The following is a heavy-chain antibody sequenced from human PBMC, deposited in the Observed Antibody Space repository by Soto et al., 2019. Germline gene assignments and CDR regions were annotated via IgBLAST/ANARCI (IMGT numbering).Heavy chain of an antibody. CDR1: GGSISSSSHY. V-gene: IGHV4-39*01. Sequence: SETLSLTCTVSGGSISSSSHYWGWIRQPPGKGLEWIGSIYYSGSTYYNPSLKSRVTISVDTSKNQFSLKLSSVTAADTAVYYCARHLYYDILTGYPTHFDYWGQGTLVTVSS. CDR2: IYYSGST. D-gene: IGHD3-9*01. CDR3: ARHLYYDILTGYPTHFDY. J-gene: IGHJ4*02.